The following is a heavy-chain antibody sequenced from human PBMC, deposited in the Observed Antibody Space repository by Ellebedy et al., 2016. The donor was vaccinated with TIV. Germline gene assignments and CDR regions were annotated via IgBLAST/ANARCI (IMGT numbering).Heavy chain of an antibody. Sequence: SETLSLXXTVSGGSISSYYWSWIRQPPGKGLEWIGYIYYSGSTNYNPSLKSRVTISVDTSKNQFSLKLSSVTAADTAVYYCAREGWLQFSYFDYWGQGTLVTVSS. J-gene: IGHJ4*02. D-gene: IGHD5-24*01. V-gene: IGHV4-59*01. CDR1: GGSISSYY. CDR2: IYYSGST. CDR3: AREGWLQFSYFDY.